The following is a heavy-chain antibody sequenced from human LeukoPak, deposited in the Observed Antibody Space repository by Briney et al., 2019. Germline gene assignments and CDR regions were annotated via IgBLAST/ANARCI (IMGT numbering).Heavy chain of an antibody. CDR1: GGSISSYY. J-gene: IGHJ4*02. V-gene: IGHV4-4*09. CDR3: ARQVGPRAPYDY. Sequence: SETLSLTCTVSGGSISSYYWSWIRQPPGKGLEWIGYIYTSGSTNYNPSLKSRVTISVDTSKNQFSLKLSSVTAADTAVYYCARQVGPRAPYDYWGQGTLVTVSS. D-gene: IGHD3-10*01. CDR2: IYTSGST.